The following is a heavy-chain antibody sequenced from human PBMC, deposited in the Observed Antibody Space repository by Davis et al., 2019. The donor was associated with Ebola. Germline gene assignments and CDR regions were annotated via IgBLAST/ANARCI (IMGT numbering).Heavy chain of an antibody. CDR2: IKQDGSEK. D-gene: IGHD1-26*01. V-gene: IGHV3-7*01. CDR1: GFTFSSYW. J-gene: IGHJ4*02. Sequence: GESLKISCAASGFTFSSYWMSWVRQAPGKGLEWVANIKQDGSEKYYVDSVKGRFTISRDNAKNSLYLQMNSLRDEDTAVYYCARIVVGATIFWGQGTLVTVSS. CDR3: ARIVVGATIF.